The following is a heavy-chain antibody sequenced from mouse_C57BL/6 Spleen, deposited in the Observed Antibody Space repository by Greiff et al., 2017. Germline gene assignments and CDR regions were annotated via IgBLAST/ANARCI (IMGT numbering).Heavy chain of an antibody. CDR1: GFTFSDYG. CDR2: LSSCSSTM. V-gene: IGHV5-17*01. CDR3: ARYDYGSSYGYFDV. J-gene: IGHJ1*03. Sequence: EVQRVASGGGLVKPGGSLKLSCAASGFTFSDYGMHWVRQAPEKGLEWFAYLSSCSSTMYYADPVKGRFTISRDNAKNTLFLKMTSLRSEDTATYYCARYDYGSSYGYFDVWGTGTTVTVSS. D-gene: IGHD1-1*01.